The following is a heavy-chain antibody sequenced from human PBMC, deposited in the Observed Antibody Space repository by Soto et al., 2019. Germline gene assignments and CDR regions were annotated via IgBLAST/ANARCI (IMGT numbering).Heavy chain of an antibody. CDR2: ISYDRGNI. CDR1: GFIFSSYG. D-gene: IGHD1-26*01. J-gene: IGHJ5*02. Sequence: QVQLVESGGGVVQPGTSLRLSCAASGFIFSSYGIHWLRQAPGKGLEWVALISYDRGNIFYGDSVKGRFTISRDNSNNTLYLQMNSLRPEDTAMYYCAKDRGRARYSGTYWLSWGQGTLVTVSS. CDR3: AKDRGRARYSGTYWLS. V-gene: IGHV3-30*18.